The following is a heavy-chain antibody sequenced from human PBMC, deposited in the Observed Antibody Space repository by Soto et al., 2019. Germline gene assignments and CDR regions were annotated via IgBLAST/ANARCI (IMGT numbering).Heavy chain of an antibody. CDR2: IYWDDAK. J-gene: IGHJ4*02. V-gene: IGHV2-5*02. Sequence: SGPTLVNPTQTLTLTCTFSGFSLSTSGVGVGWIRQPPGKALEWRALIYWDDAKRYSPSLKNRLAISKDTSRNHVVLTITNVDPVDTATYFCAHAGDYALFTFDHWGPGTMVTVSS. CDR1: GFSLSTSGVG. D-gene: IGHD4-17*01. CDR3: AHAGDYALFTFDH.